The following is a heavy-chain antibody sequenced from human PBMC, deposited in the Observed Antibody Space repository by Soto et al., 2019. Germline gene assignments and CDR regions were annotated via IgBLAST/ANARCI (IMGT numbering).Heavy chain of an antibody. CDR1: GYTFTSYY. Sequence: QVQLVQSGAEVKKPGASVKVSCKASGYTFTSYYMHWVRQAPGQGLEWMGIINPSGGCTSYEQKFQGRVTMTRDTSTSTVYMELSSLRSEDTAVYYCARLKVNSSGWYSNPGMGYFDYWGQGTLVTVSS. CDR3: ARLKVNSSGWYSNPGMGYFDY. D-gene: IGHD6-19*01. J-gene: IGHJ4*02. V-gene: IGHV1-46*01. CDR2: INPSGGCT.